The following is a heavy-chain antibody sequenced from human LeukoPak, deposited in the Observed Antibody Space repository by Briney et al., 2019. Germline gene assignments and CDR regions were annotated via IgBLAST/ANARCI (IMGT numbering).Heavy chain of an antibody. D-gene: IGHD3-10*01. CDR3: ARRGRMVRGVLDY. Sequence: SETLSLTCAVYGGSFSGYYWSWIRQPPGKGLEWIGEINHSGSTNYNPSLKSRVTISVDTSKNQFSLKLSYVTAADTAVYYCARRGRMVRGVLDYWGQGTLVTVSS. V-gene: IGHV4-34*01. J-gene: IGHJ4*02. CDR2: INHSGST. CDR1: GGSFSGYY.